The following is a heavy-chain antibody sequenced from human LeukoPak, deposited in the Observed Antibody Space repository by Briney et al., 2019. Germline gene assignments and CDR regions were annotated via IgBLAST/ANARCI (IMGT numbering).Heavy chain of an antibody. CDR3: ARHAHSSGYYDPDAFDI. CDR2: IYTSGST. D-gene: IGHD3-22*01. CDR1: GGSISSGSYY. V-gene: IGHV4-61*02. Sequence: SETLSLTCTVSGGSISSGSYYWSWIRQPAGKGLEWIGRIYTSGSTNYNPSLKSRVTISVDTSKNQFSLKLSSVTAADTAVYYCARHAHSSGYYDPDAFDIWGQGTMVTVSS. J-gene: IGHJ3*02.